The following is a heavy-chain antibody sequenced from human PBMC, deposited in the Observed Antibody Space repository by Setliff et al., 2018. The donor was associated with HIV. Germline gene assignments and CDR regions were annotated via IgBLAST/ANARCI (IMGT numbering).Heavy chain of an antibody. CDR1: GFTVSNDY. J-gene: IGHJ6*03. CDR2: INHSGST. CDR3: NIYYYYYMDV. Sequence: LRLSCAASGFTVSNDYMSWIRQPPGKGLEWIGEINHSGSTNYNPSLKSRVTISVDTSKNQFSLKLSSVTAADTAVYYCNIYYYYYMDVWGKGTTVTVSS. V-gene: IGHV4-34*08.